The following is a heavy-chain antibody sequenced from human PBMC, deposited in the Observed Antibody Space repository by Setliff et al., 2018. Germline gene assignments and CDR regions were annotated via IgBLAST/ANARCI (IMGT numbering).Heavy chain of an antibody. V-gene: IGHV1-3*01. D-gene: IGHD1-26*01. CDR3: ARARGSGARAFDI. CDR2: INPGNGNT. J-gene: IGHJ3*02. Sequence: VKVSCKASGYTFTDYAMHWVRQAPGQRLEWVGWINPGNGNTKYSQKFQGRVTITRDTSATTAYIGLSSLRSEDTAVYYCARARGSGARAFDIWGQGTMVTVSS. CDR1: GYTFTDYA.